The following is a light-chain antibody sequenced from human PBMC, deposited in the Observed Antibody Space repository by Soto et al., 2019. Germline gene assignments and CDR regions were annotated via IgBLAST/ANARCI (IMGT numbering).Light chain of an antibody. Sequence: QSVLTQPPSASGTPGQRVTISCSGSSSNIGSNYVYWYQQLPGTAPKLLIYRNNQRPSGVPDRFSGSKSGTSASLAISGLRSEDEADYYCCSLTSGPGWVFGGGTKLTVL. V-gene: IGLV1-47*01. CDR2: RNN. CDR3: CSLTSGPGWV. CDR1: SSNIGSNY. J-gene: IGLJ3*02.